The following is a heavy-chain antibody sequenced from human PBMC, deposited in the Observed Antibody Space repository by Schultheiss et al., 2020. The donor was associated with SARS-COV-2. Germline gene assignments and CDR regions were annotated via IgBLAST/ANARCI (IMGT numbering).Heavy chain of an antibody. V-gene: IGHV4-34*01. CDR3: ARGRFGYSSG. CDR2: INHSGST. Sequence: SETLSLTCAVYGGSFSGYYWSWIRQPPGKGLEWIGEINHSGSTNYNPSLKSRVTISVDKSKNQFSLKLSSVTAADTAVYYCARGRFGYSSGWGQGTLVTVSS. J-gene: IGHJ4*02. D-gene: IGHD6-19*01. CDR1: GGSFSGYY.